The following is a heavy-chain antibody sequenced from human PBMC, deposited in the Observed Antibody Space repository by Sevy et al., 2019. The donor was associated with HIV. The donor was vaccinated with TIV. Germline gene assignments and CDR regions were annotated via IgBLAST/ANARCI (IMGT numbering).Heavy chain of an antibody. CDR3: ARIGDYYDSSGYYGGFDY. CDR2: IYYSGST. V-gene: IGHV4-39*01. Sequence: SETLSLTCTVSGGSISSSSYYWGWIRQPPGKGLEWIGSIYYSGSTYYNPSLKSRVTISVDTSKNQFSLKPSSVTAADTAVYYCARIGDYYDSSGYYGGFDYWGQGTLVTVSS. J-gene: IGHJ4*02. D-gene: IGHD3-22*01. CDR1: GGSISSSSYY.